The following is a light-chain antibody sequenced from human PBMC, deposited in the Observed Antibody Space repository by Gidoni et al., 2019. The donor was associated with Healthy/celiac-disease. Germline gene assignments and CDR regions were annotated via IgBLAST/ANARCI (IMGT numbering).Light chain of an antibody. CDR3: QQRYSTVCS. Sequence: DIQMTQSPSSLSASVGDRVTITCRASHSSSSYLNWYQQKPGKAPKLLIYAAASLQSGVASRFSGSGSGTDFTLTISSLQPEDFAAYYCQQRYSTVCSFXQXTKLEIK. V-gene: IGKV1-39*01. CDR1: HSSSSY. CDR2: AAA. J-gene: IGKJ2*04.